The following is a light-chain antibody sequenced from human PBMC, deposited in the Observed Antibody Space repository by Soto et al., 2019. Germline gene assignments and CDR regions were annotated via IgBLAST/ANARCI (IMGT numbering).Light chain of an antibody. CDR1: SSDVGSYNL. CDR2: EGS. V-gene: IGLV2-23*03. CDR3: CSYAGSSTFEGV. Sequence: QSVLTQPASVSGSPGQSITISCTGTSSDVGSYNLVSWYQQHPGKAPKLMIYEGSKRPSGVSNRFSGSKSGNTASLTTSGLQAEDEADYYCCSYAGSSTFEGVFGNGTKVTVL. J-gene: IGLJ1*01.